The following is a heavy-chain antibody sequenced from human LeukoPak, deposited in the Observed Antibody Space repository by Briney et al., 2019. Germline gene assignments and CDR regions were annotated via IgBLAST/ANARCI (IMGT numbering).Heavy chain of an antibody. CDR3: AGSPVGATLYGGY. CDR1: GGSISSGGYY. J-gene: IGHJ4*02. Sequence: SETLSLTCTVSGGSISSGGYYWSWIRQHPGKGLEWIGYIYYSGSTYYNPSLKSRVTISVDTSKNQFSLKLSSVTAADTAVYYCAGSPVGATLYGGYWGQGTLVTVSS. D-gene: IGHD1-26*01. V-gene: IGHV4-31*03. CDR2: IYYSGST.